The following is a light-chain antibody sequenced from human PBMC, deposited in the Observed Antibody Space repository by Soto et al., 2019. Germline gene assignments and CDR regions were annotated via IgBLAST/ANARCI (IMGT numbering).Light chain of an antibody. CDR1: XXXXGAGYD. CDR3: QSYDSSLSGVV. Sequence: QSVLTQPPSVSGAPGQRXTXXXXXXXXXXGAGYDVHWYQQLPGTAPKLLIYGNSNRPSGVPDRFSGSKSGTSASLAITGLQAEDEADYYCQSYDSSLSGVVFGGGTKLTVL. CDR2: GNS. V-gene: IGLV1-40*01. J-gene: IGLJ2*01.